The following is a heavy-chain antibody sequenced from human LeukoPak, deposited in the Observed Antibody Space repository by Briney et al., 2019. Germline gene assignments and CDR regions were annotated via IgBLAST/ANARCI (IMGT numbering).Heavy chain of an antibody. D-gene: IGHD3-22*01. CDR1: GFTVSSNY. Sequence: GGSLRLSCAASGFTVSSNYMSWVRQAPGKGLEWVSVIYSGGSTYYADSVKGRFTISRDNSKNTLYLQMNSLRAEDTAVYYCARKNYDSSGYWLGIFDYWGQGTLVTVSS. V-gene: IGHV3-66*01. J-gene: IGHJ4*02. CDR2: IYSGGST. CDR3: ARKNYDSSGYWLGIFDY.